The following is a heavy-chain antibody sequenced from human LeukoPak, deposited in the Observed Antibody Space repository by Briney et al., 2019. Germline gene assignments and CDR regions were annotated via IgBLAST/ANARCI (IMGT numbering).Heavy chain of an antibody. J-gene: IGHJ4*02. CDR2: IKSKAAGGTT. V-gene: IGHV3-15*01. CDR1: GFTFSNAW. D-gene: IGHD1-26*01. CDR3: TTGESLVGTSIHVRWAD. Sequence: GGSLRLSCAASGFTFSNAWMTWVRQAPGKGLGWVGRIKSKAAGGTTDYAVPVKGRFTISRDDSKNTLYLQMNSLKTEDTAVYYCTTGESLVGTSIHVRWADWGQGVLVIVSS.